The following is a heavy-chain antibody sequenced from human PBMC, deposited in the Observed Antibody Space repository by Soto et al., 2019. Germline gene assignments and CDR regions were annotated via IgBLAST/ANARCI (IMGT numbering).Heavy chain of an antibody. Sequence: ASETLSLTCTVSGGSISSYYWSWIWQPPGKGLEWIGYIYYSGSTNYNPSLKSRVTISVDTSKNQFSLKLSSVTAADTAVYYCARDLAGSVAGWGYYYYYYMDVWGKGTTVTVSS. D-gene: IGHD6-19*01. J-gene: IGHJ6*03. CDR1: GGSISSYY. V-gene: IGHV4-59*01. CDR3: ARDLAGSVAGWGYYYYYYMDV. CDR2: IYYSGST.